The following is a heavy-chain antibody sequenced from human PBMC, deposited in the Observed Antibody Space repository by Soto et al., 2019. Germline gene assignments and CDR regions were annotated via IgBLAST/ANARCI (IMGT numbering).Heavy chain of an antibody. CDR2: ISAYNGNT. CDR3: AREKRHLGYCSGGSCKRIYYYYMDV. J-gene: IGHJ6*03. D-gene: IGHD2-15*01. Sequence: GASVKVSCKASGYTFTSYGISWVRQAPGQGLERMGWISAYNGNTNYAQKLQGRVTMTTDTSTSTAYMELRSLRSDDTAVYYCAREKRHLGYCSGGSCKRIYYYYMDVWGKGTTVTVSS. V-gene: IGHV1-18*01. CDR1: GYTFTSYG.